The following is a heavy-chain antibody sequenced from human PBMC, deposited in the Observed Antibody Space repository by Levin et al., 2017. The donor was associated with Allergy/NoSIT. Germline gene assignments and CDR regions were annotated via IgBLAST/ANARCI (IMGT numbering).Heavy chain of an antibody. V-gene: IGHV1-46*01. CDR3: ARESSWCGDF. J-gene: IGHJ4*02. D-gene: IGHD4/OR15-4a*01. CDR1: GYTFTYYY. CDR2: INPSNDYT. Sequence: ASVKVSCKASGYTFTYYYIHWVRQAPGQGLEWMGIINPSNDYTTYAQKFQGRLTMAKDTSTSTVYMELSSLRSEDTAMYYCARESSWCGDFWGQGTLVTVSS.